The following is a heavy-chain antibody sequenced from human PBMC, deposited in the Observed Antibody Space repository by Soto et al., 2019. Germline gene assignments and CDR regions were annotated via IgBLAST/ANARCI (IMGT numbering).Heavy chain of an antibody. D-gene: IGHD2-15*01. CDR2: VSIGGST. J-gene: IGHJ4*02. CDR3: AKRRGAGGHFDY. CDR1: GFTFSSYA. Sequence: GGSLRLSCAASGFTFSSYAMGWVRQGPGKGLEWVAVVSIGGSTHYADSVRGRFTISRDNSKNTLSLQMNSLTAEDTAVYFCAKRRGAGGHFDYWGQGALVTSPQ. V-gene: IGHV3-23*01.